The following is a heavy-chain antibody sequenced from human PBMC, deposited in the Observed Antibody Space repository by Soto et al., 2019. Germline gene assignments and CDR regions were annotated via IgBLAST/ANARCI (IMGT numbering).Heavy chain of an antibody. CDR1: GGSISSSDDF. CDR2: IYYSGST. CDR3: ARDRAKWKDYYYYGMDV. Sequence: PSETLSLTCTVSGGSISSSDDFWTWIRQPPGKGLEWIGYIYYSGSTYYNPSLKSRLTMSVDTSKNQFSLKLSSVAAADTAVYYCARDRAKWKDYYYYGMDVWGQGTTVT. J-gene: IGHJ6*02. D-gene: IGHD1-20*01. V-gene: IGHV4-30-4*01.